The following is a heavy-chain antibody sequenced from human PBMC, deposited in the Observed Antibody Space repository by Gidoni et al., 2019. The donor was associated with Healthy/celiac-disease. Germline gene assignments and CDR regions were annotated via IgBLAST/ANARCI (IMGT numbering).Heavy chain of an antibody. D-gene: IGHD5-12*01. V-gene: IGHV4-59*08. CDR1: GGSSSSYY. J-gene: IGHJ3*02. Sequence: QVQLQASGPGLVKPSEPLSLTCPVAGGSSSSYYWSWIRQPPGKGLEWIGYIYYSGSTNYNPSLKSRVTISVDTSKNQFSRKLSSVTAADTAVYYCARPRDGYNRGAFDIWGQGTMVTVSS. CDR3: ARPRDGYNRGAFDI. CDR2: IYYSGST.